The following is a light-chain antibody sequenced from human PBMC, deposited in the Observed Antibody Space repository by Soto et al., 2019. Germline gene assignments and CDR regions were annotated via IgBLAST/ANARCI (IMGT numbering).Light chain of an antibody. Sequence: EIMMTQSPASLSVSPGDGATLSCRASQSVASNVAWYQQKPGQGPRLLIHGASTRTAGVPASFSGSGSGTDFTLTISSLQSEDFAVYYCQQYHNWPPQYTFGQGTKLQIK. CDR3: QQYHNWPPQYT. J-gene: IGKJ2*01. CDR1: QSVASN. V-gene: IGKV3-15*01. CDR2: GAS.